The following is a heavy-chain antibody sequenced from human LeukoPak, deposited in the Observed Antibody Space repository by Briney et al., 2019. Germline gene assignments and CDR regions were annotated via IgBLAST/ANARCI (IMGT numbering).Heavy chain of an antibody. J-gene: IGHJ3*02. Sequence: GGSLRLSCAASGLNFRDYYMGWIRQAPGKGLEWISYITDNGRNSFYADSVKGRFTISRDNAKNSLYLQMNSLRAEDTAVYYCARGLGYYDILTGSDDAFDIWGQGTMVTVSS. CDR1: GLNFRDYY. V-gene: IGHV3-11*01. CDR2: ITDNGRNS. D-gene: IGHD3-9*01. CDR3: ARGLGYYDILTGSDDAFDI.